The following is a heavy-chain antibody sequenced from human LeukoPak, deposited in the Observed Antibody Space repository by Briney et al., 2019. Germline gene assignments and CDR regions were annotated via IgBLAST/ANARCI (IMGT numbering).Heavy chain of an antibody. CDR3: ARETSIAARPWYFQH. J-gene: IGHJ1*01. CDR1: GYTFTGYH. CDR2: IHPNSGGT. D-gene: IGHD6-6*01. Sequence: GASVKVSCKASGYTFTGYHIHWVRQAPGQGLEWMGWIHPNSGGTNYAQKFQGRVTMTRDTSISTAYMELSRLRSDDTAVYYCARETSIAARPWYFQHWGQDTLVTVSS. V-gene: IGHV1-2*02.